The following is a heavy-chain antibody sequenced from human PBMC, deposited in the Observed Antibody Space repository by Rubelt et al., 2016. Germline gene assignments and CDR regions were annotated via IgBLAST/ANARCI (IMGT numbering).Heavy chain of an antibody. CDR2: IDPSDSYI. Sequence: EVLLVQSGAEVKKPGESLRISCKGSGYNFTTYWISWVRQTPGKGLEWMGRIDPSDSYINYSPSFQGHVTISADKSISTAYLQWSSLKASDTAMYYCGRGNSWYPLWGQGTLVTVSS. CDR1: GYNFTTYW. D-gene: IGHD6-13*01. CDR3: GRGNSWYPL. V-gene: IGHV5-10-1*03. J-gene: IGHJ4*02.